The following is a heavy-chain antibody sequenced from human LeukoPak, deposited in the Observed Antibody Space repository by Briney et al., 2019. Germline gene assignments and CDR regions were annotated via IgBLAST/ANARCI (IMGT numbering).Heavy chain of an antibody. V-gene: IGHV4-39*01. J-gene: IGHJ6*03. CDR1: GGSISSSNYY. CDR2: IYYSGST. Sequence: SETLSLTCTVSGGSISSSNYYWGWIRQPPGKGLEWIGSIYYSGSTYYNPSLKSRVTISVDTSKNQFSLKLSSVTAADTAVYYCARNVDIVATDMDVWGKGTTVTISS. D-gene: IGHD5-12*01. CDR3: ARNVDIVATDMDV.